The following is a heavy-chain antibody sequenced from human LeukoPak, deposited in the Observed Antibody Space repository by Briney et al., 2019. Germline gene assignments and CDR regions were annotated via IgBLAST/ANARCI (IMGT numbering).Heavy chain of an antibody. V-gene: IGHV4-59*01. D-gene: IGHD3-10*01. CDR1: GGSISNYY. CDR2: IYYSGST. Sequence: SETLSLTCSVSGGSISNYYWSWIRQPPGKGLEWIGYIYYSGSTKYNPSLNSRVTMSVDTSKNQFSLKLSAVTAADTAVYYCARATCYGSLCYFDFWGQGTLVSVSS. J-gene: IGHJ4*02. CDR3: ARATCYGSLCYFDF.